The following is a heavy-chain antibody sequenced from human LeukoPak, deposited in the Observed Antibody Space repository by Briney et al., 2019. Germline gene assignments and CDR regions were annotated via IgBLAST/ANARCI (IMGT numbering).Heavy chain of an antibody. CDR2: ISGSGGST. CDR3: TKGWGPPSIAVAGTGFDY. Sequence: PGGSLRLSCAASGFTFSSYAMSWVRQAPGKGLEWVSAISGSGGSTYYADSVKGRFPISRDNSRNTLYLQMNSLRAEDTAVYYCTKGWGPPSIAVAGTGFDYWGQGTLVTVSS. D-gene: IGHD6-19*01. CDR1: GFTFSSYA. V-gene: IGHV3-23*01. J-gene: IGHJ4*02.